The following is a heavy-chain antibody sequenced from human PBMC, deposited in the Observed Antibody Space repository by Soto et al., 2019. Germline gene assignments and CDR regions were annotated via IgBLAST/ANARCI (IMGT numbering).Heavy chain of an antibody. J-gene: IGHJ6*02. CDR2: IIPIFGTA. D-gene: IGHD4-17*01. CDR1: GGTFSSYA. CDR3: ARGSREQTTYYYYGMDV. Sequence: SVKVSCKASGGTFSSYAISWVRQAPGQGLEWMGGIIPIFGTANYAQKFQGRVTITADESTSTAYMELSSLRSEDTAVYYCARGSREQTTYYYYGMDVWGQGTTVTVSS. V-gene: IGHV1-69*13.